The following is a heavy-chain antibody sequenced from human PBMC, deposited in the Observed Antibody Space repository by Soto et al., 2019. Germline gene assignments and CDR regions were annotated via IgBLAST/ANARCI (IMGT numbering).Heavy chain of an antibody. V-gene: IGHV1-69*13. Sequence: GASVKVSCKASGDTFSSYAISWVRQAPGQGLELMGGIIPIFGTANYAQKFQGRVTITADESTSTAYMELSSLRSEDTPVYYCARGVADYYDSSGYLPPPTRYYYGMDLWGQGTTVTVSS. CDR2: IIPIFGTA. J-gene: IGHJ6*02. D-gene: IGHD3-22*01. CDR1: GDTFSSYA. CDR3: ARGVADYYDSSGYLPPPTRYYYGMDL.